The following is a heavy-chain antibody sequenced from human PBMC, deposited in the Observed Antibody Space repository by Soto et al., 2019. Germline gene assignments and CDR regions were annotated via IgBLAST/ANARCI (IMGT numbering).Heavy chain of an antibody. J-gene: IGHJ4*02. V-gene: IGHV4-34*01. D-gene: IGHD5-18*01. CDR1: GGSFSGYY. CDR3: ARHGAYGYRSRTFDY. CDR2: IYYSGST. Sequence: SETLSLTCAVYGGSFSGYYWSWIRQPPGKGLEWIGSIYYSGSTYYNPSLKSRVTISVDTSKNQFSLKLSSVTAADTAVYYCARHGAYGYRSRTFDYWGQGTLVTVSS.